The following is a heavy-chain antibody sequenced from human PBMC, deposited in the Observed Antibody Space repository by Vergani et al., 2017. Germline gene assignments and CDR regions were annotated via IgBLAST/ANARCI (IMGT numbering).Heavy chain of an antibody. CDR3: ARHTTYTDS. Sequence: EVELVQSGPEMRKPGESLKISCKGCEYSFGNYWIGWVRQMPGKGLEWMGIIYPADSDTRYSPSFKGQVTISAYKSISTAFLQWDSLKASDTALYYFARHTTYTDSWGQGTLVTVSS. J-gene: IGHJ4*02. CDR1: EYSFGNYW. V-gene: IGHV5-51*01. D-gene: IGHD1-1*01. CDR2: IYPADSDT.